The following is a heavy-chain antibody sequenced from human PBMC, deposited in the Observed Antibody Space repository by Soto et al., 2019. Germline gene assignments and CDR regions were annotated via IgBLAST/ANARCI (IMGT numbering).Heavy chain of an antibody. J-gene: IGHJ5*02. CDR1: GYTFTGYY. D-gene: IGHD3-10*01. CDR2: INPNSGGT. V-gene: IGHV1-2*04. Sequence: QVQLVQSGAEVKKPGASVKVSCKASGYTFTGYYMHWVRQAPGQGLEWMGWINPNSGGTNYAQKFQGWVTMNRDTSISTASMELCRMRSDDTAVYYCARGGWYYYGSAPAGFAPWGQGTLVTVSS. CDR3: ARGGWYYYGSAPAGFAP.